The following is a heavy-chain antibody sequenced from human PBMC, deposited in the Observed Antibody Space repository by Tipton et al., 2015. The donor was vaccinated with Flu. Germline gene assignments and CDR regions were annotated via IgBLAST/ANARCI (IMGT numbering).Heavy chain of an antibody. CDR2: INHSGST. D-gene: IGHD3-10*01. Sequence: TLSLTCAVYGGSFSGYYWSWIRQPPGKGLEWIGEINHSGSTDYNPSLKSRVTISVDTSKNQFSLKLSSVTAADTAVYYCARAMVRAYYFDYWGQGTLVTVSS. CDR3: ARAMVRAYYFDY. V-gene: IGHV4-34*01. J-gene: IGHJ4*02. CDR1: GGSFSGYY.